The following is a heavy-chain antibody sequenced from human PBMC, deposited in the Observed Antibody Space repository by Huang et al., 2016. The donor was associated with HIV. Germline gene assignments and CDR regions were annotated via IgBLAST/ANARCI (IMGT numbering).Heavy chain of an antibody. CDR1: GGSFTNYY. CDR3: VRGPRYVSADWYARLHNYWFFDL. CDR2: INKGGST. J-gene: IGHJ2*01. D-gene: IGHD3-9*01. V-gene: IGHV4-34*01. Sequence: QQQLQQWGAGLLKPSETLSLTCAVYGGSFTNYYWGWIRQPPGKGLEWSGAINKGGSTQDSPSLKSRVTISLDTSKNQVSLKLTSVSAADTAVYYCVRGPRYVSADWYARLHNYWFFDLWGRGSLVSVSS.